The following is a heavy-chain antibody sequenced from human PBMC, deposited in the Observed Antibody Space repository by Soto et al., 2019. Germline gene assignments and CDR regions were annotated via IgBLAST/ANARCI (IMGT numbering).Heavy chain of an antibody. CDR2: IRSKANNYAT. V-gene: IGHV3-73*02. J-gene: IGHJ6*02. D-gene: IGHD3-9*01. CDR1: GFTFSGSA. Sequence: EVQLVESGGGLVQPGGSLKLSCAASGFTFSGSAMHWVRQAFGKGLEWVGRIRSKANNYATAYAASVKGRFNISRDASKNTASMQMNSLKTEDTAVYYCTRHRDDFYDILTGGYYYGMDVWGQGTTVTVSS. CDR3: TRHRDDFYDILTGGYYYGMDV.